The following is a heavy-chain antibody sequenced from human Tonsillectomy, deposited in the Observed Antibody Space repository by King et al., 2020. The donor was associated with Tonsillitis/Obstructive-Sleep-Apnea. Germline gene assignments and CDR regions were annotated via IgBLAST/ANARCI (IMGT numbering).Heavy chain of an antibody. J-gene: IGHJ4*02. D-gene: IGHD2-21*01. Sequence: MQLQESGPGLVKPSETLSLTCTVSGGSISSSSYYWGWIRQPPGKGLEWIGSIYYSGSTYYNPSLKSRVTISVDTSKNQFSLKLSSVTAADTAVYYCARRWYCGGDCYSWYFDYWGQGTLVTVSS. CDR3: ARRWYCGGDCYSWYFDY. CDR2: IYYSGST. V-gene: IGHV4-39*01. CDR1: GGSISSSSYY.